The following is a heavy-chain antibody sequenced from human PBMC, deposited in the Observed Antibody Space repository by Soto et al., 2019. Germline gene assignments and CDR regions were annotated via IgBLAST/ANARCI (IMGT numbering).Heavy chain of an antibody. J-gene: IGHJ4*02. Sequence: QLPLQASGPGLVKPWETMSLTCTVSYGAITVSNVFLGWVSQPPGKGLAWIGNIDYSGTAYFNPSMGSRVALPVVPFKTQFSLLVSSVPAADTAVYYSARTTVRHLDFWGQGILVSVSS. V-gene: IGHV4-39*01. CDR3: ARTTVRHLDF. CDR1: YGAITVSNVF. D-gene: IGHD4-4*01. CDR2: IDYSGTA.